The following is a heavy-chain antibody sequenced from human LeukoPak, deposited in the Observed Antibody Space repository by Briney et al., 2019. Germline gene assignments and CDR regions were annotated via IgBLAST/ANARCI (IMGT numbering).Heavy chain of an antibody. Sequence: GGSLRLSCAASGFTFSSYEMNWVRQAPGKGLEWVSYISSSGSTIYYADSVKGRFTISRDNAKNSLYLQMNGLRAEDTAVYYCARERGRGLWFGEPKCGMDVWGQGTTVTVSS. V-gene: IGHV3-48*03. CDR1: GFTFSSYE. CDR2: ISSSGSTI. J-gene: IGHJ6*02. CDR3: ARERGRGLWFGEPKCGMDV. D-gene: IGHD3-10*01.